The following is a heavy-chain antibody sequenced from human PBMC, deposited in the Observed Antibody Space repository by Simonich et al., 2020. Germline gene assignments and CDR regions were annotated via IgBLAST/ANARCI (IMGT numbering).Heavy chain of an antibody. CDR3: ARDRRTGDWYFDL. D-gene: IGHD7-27*01. CDR1: GFTFSSYW. Sequence: EVQLVESGGGLVQPGGSLRLSCAASGFTFSSYWRSWVRQAPGKGLEWVANIKQDGSEKSYVDSVKGRFTISRDNAKNSLYLQRNSLRAEDTAVYYCARDRRTGDWYFDLWGRGTLVTVSS. J-gene: IGHJ2*01. CDR2: IKQDGSEK. V-gene: IGHV3-7*01.